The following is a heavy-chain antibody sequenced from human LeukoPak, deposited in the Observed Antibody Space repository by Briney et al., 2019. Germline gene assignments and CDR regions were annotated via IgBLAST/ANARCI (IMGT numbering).Heavy chain of an antibody. D-gene: IGHD6-19*01. Sequence: SETLSLTCAVYGGSFSGYYWSWIRQPPGKGLEWIGEINHSGSTNYNPSLKSRVTISVDTSKNQFSLKLSSVTAADTAVYYCARHLRHSSGWGSGYYYYYMDVWGKGTTVTISS. J-gene: IGHJ6*03. CDR1: GGSFSGYY. CDR3: ARHLRHSSGWGSGYYYYYMDV. V-gene: IGHV4-34*01. CDR2: INHSGST.